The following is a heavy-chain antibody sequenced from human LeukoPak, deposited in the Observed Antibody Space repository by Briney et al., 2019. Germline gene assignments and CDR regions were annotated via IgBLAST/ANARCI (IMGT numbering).Heavy chain of an antibody. CDR2: IASDGSST. CDR3: ARGRPHGNDY. Sequence: GGSLRLSCAASGFTFSSYWMNWVRQAPGEGLAWVSRIASDGSSTTYADSVKGRFSISRDNAKNTLYLQMNSLRVEDTAVYYCARGRPHGNDYWGQGTLVTVSS. CDR1: GFTFSSYW. D-gene: IGHD4-23*01. J-gene: IGHJ4*02. V-gene: IGHV3-74*01.